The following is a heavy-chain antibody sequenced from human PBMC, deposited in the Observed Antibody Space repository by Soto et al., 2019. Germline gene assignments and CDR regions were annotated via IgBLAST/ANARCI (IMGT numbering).Heavy chain of an antibody. V-gene: IGHV1-69*13. J-gene: IGHJ5*02. D-gene: IGHD6-13*01. CDR2: IIPIFGTA. Sequence: SVKVSRKASGGTLSSYAISWVRQAPGKGLGWMGGIIPIFGTANYAQKFQGRVTITADESTSTAYMELSSLRSEDTAVYYCAREPGAYSSSWYEGNWFDPWGQGTLVTVSS. CDR1: GGTLSSYA. CDR3: AREPGAYSSSWYEGNWFDP.